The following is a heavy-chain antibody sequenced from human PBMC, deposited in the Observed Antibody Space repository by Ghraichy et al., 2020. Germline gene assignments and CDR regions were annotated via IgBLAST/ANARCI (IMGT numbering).Heavy chain of an antibody. CDR1: GYTFTSYD. D-gene: IGHD3-22*01. J-gene: IGHJ4*02. CDR2: MNPNSGNT. Sequence: ASVKVSCKASGYTFTSYDINWVRQATGQGLEWMGWMNPNSGNTGYAQKFQGRVTMTRNTSISTAYMELSSLRSEDTAVYYCARVPQTHSGYYPEYYFDYWGQGTLVTVSS. CDR3: ARVPQTHSGYYPEYYFDY. V-gene: IGHV1-8*01.